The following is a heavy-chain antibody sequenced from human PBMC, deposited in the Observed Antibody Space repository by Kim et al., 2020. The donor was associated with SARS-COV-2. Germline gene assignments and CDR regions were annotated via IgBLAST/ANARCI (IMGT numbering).Heavy chain of an antibody. CDR2: INHSGST. Sequence: SETLSLTCAVYGGSFSGYYWSWIRQPPGKGLEWIGEINHSGSTNYNPSLKSRVTISVDTSKNQFSLKLSSVTAADTAVYYCSRGGWWRDYYIDYWGQGT. CDR1: GGSFSGYY. J-gene: IGHJ4*02. D-gene: IGHD2-15*01. V-gene: IGHV4-34*01. CDR3: SRGGWWRDYYIDY.